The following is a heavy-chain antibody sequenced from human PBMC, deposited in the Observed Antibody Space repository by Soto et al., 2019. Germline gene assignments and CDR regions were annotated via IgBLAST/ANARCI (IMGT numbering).Heavy chain of an antibody. CDR2: INHSGST. CDR1: GGSFSGYY. CDR3: ARGLRRYCSGGSCYSKVAHFDY. Sequence: SETLSLTCAVYGGSFSGYYWSWIRQPPGKGLEWIGEINHSGSTNYNPSLKSRVTISVDTSKNQFSLKLGSVPAAGTAVYYCARGLRRYCSGGSCYSKVAHFDYWGQGTLVTVSS. D-gene: IGHD2-15*01. V-gene: IGHV4-34*01. J-gene: IGHJ4*02.